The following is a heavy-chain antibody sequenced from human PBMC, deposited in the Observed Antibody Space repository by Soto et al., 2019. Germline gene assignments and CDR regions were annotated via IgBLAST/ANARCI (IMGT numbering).Heavy chain of an antibody. J-gene: IGHJ5*02. Sequence: PSETLSLTCTVSGGSISSSSYYWGWIRQPPGKGLEWIGSIYYSGSTYYNPSLKSRATISVDTSKNQFSLRLSSVTAADTAVYYCARSSYYYDSSGYFFSWFDPWGQGTLVTVSS. CDR2: IYYSGST. D-gene: IGHD3-22*01. V-gene: IGHV4-39*01. CDR3: ARSSYYYDSSGYFFSWFDP. CDR1: GGSISSSSYY.